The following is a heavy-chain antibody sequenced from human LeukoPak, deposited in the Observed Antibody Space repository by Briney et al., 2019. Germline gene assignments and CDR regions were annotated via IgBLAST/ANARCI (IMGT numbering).Heavy chain of an antibody. V-gene: IGHV3-21*01. D-gene: IGHD3-16*02. CDR2: ISSTSDYI. Sequence: GGSLRLSSAPSGYPLSHHMVNGVRQAPGKGLEWVSSISSTSDYIYYADSVKGRFTISRDNTNSSLYLQMNSLRAEDTAVYYCVSGNDPDSTWENYLLDVFVICGQGTTVIVSS. CDR3: VSGNDPDSTWENYLLDVFVI. CDR1: GYPLSHHM. J-gene: IGHJ3*02.